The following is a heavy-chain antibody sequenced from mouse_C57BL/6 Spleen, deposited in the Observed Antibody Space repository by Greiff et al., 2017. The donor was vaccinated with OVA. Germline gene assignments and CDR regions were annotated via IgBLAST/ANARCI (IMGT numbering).Heavy chain of an antibody. Sequence: QVQLQQPGAELVKPGASVKLSCKASGYTFTSYWMQWVKQRPGQGLEWIGEIDPSDSYTNYNQKFKGKATLTVDTSSSTAYMQLSSLTSEDSAVYYCARRNYLGYWGKGTTLTVSS. J-gene: IGHJ2*01. D-gene: IGHD1-1*02. CDR3: ARRNYLGY. V-gene: IGHV1-50*01. CDR1: GYTFTSYW. CDR2: IDPSDSYT.